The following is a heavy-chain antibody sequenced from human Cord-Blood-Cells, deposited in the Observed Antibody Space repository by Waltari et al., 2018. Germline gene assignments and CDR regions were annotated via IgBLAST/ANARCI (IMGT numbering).Heavy chain of an antibody. D-gene: IGHD1-26*01. V-gene: IGHV4-34*01. CDR1: GGSFRGYY. J-gene: IGHJ4*02. CDR3: ARLPISGSYDY. Sequence: QVQLQQWGAGLLKPSETLSLTCAVYGGSFRGYYWSWIRQPPGKGLEWIGEINHSGSTNYNPSLKSRVTISGDTSKNQFSLKLSSVTAADTAEYYCARLPISGSYDYWGQGTLVTVSS. CDR2: INHSGST.